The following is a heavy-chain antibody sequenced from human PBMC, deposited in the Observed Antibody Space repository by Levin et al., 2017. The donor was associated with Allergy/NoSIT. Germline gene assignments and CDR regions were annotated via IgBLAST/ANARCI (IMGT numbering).Heavy chain of an antibody. CDR1: GFTFDDYA. CDR2: VSWTSGLI. V-gene: IGHV3-9*01. Sequence: GGSLRLSCAASGFTFDDYAMHWVRQAPGKGLEWVSGVSWTSGLIGYADSVKGRFTISRDNAKNSLYLQMNSLRVEDTALYYCAKSDQAARPEADYYYYGMDVWGQGTTVTVSS. J-gene: IGHJ6*02. D-gene: IGHD6-6*01. CDR3: AKSDQAARPEADYYYYGMDV.